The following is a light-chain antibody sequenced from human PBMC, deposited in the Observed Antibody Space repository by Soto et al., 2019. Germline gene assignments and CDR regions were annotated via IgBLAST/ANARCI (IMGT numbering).Light chain of an antibody. Sequence: ENVLTQSPGTLSLSPGERATLSCRASQTVSTKYVAWYQQKPGQAPRLLIYGTSSRATGIPDRFSGSGSGTDFMITISRVEPEDFAVYYCQQCGTSTGVSFGPGTKLDIK. CDR2: GTS. J-gene: IGKJ3*01. CDR1: QTVSTKY. V-gene: IGKV3-20*01. CDR3: QQCGTSTGVS.